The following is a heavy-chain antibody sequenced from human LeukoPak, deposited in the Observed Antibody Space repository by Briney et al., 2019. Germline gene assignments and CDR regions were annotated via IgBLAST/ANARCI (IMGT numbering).Heavy chain of an antibody. D-gene: IGHD6-19*01. V-gene: IGHV3-23*01. J-gene: IGHJ4*02. CDR3: TKGDGGWYPIDY. CDR2: VNENGAET. Sequence: PGGSQRLSCAASGFTFNKDGMSWARQAPGKGLEWVSTVNENGAETHYADSVKGRFTISRDNSKNTVLLQMNSLRADDTALYYCTKGDGGWYPIDYWGQGTLVIVSS. CDR1: GFTFNKDG.